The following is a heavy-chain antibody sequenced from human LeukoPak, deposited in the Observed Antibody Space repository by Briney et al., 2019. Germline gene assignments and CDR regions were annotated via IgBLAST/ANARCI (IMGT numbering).Heavy chain of an antibody. V-gene: IGHV3-23*01. J-gene: IGHJ3*02. D-gene: IGHD2-21*02. CDR1: GFPFSSYA. CDR3: AKVGPAYCGGDCYSDAFDI. Sequence: PGGSLRLSCAASGFPFSSYAMSWVRQAPGKGLEWVSAISGSGGSTYYADSVKGRFTISRDNSKNTLYLQMNSLRAEDTAVYYCAKVGPAYCGGDCYSDAFDIWGQGTMVTVSS. CDR2: ISGSGGST.